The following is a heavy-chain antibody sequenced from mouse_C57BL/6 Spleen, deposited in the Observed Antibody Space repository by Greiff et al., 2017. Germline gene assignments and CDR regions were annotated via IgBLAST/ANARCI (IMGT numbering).Heavy chain of an antibody. CDR2: IHPNSGST. CDR1: GYTFTSYW. Sequence: VQLQQPGAELVKPGASVKLSCKASGYTFTSYWMHWVKQRPGQGLEWIGMIHPNSGSTNYNEKFKSKATLTVDKSSSTAYMQLSSLTSEDAAVYYCARSGDYDGSYYLDYWGQGTTLTVSS. J-gene: IGHJ2*01. D-gene: IGHD2-4*01. V-gene: IGHV1-64*01. CDR3: ARSGDYDGSYYLDY.